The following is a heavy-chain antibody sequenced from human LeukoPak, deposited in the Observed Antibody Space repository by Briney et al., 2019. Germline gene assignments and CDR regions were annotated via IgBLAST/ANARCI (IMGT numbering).Heavy chain of an antibody. J-gene: IGHJ3*02. V-gene: IGHV3-23*01. CDR1: GFTFSSYA. CDR2: ISGSGGST. D-gene: IGHD3-22*01. Sequence: GGSLRLSCAASGFTFSSYAMSWVRQAPGKGLEWVSAISGSGGSTYYADSVKGRFTISRDNSKNTLYLQMNSLRAEDTAVYYCAKGMDGGYYYVGAFDIWGQGTMVTVSS. CDR3: AKGMDGGYYYVGAFDI.